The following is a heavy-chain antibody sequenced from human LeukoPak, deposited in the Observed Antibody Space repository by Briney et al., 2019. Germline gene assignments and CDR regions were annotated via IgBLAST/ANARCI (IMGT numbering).Heavy chain of an antibody. CDR3: ARSGYGDFDF. V-gene: IGHV3-11*01. D-gene: IGHD2-15*01. J-gene: IGHJ4*02. CDR1: GFSLSDYS. CDR2: MRPNGHTT. Sequence: GGSLRLSCAASGFSLSDYSMSWIRKAPGKGLEWISYMRPNGHTTYYADSLKGRISVSWDNARNPLYLQLSSLTAADTAFYHCARSGYGDFDFWGQGALVTVSS.